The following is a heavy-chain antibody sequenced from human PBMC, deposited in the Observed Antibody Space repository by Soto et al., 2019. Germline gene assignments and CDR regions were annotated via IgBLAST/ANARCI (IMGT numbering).Heavy chain of an antibody. Sequence: SETVSRSGTVSDGTIVGFDGSWIRQTPGKGLEWIGYIYYSGSTNYNPSLKSRVTISVDTSKNQFSLKLSSVTAADTAVYYCARYSGSYYGLYYFAYWGQGTLVTVSS. V-gene: IGHV4-59*01. D-gene: IGHD1-26*01. CDR2: IYYSGST. CDR3: ARYSGSYYGLYYFAY. CDR1: DGTIVGFD. J-gene: IGHJ4*02.